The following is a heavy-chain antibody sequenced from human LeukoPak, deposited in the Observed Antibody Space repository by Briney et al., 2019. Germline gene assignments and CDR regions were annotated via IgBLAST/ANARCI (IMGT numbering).Heavy chain of an antibody. CDR2: ISPYNGNT. CDR1: GYTFTSYG. V-gene: IGHV1-18*01. Sequence: ASVKVSCKASGYTFTSYGINWVRQAPGQGLEWMGWISPYNGNTNYAQKLQGRVTLTTDTSTNTAYMELRSLRSDDTAVYYCARTNEGLRYFGWLLGLGYWGQGTLVTVSS. CDR3: ARTNEGLRYFGWLLGLGY. D-gene: IGHD3-9*01. J-gene: IGHJ4*02.